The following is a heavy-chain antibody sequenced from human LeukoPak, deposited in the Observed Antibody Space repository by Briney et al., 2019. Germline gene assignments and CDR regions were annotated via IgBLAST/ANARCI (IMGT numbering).Heavy chain of an antibody. Sequence: SETLSLTCTVSGGSISSSSYYWRWIRQPAGKGLEWIGRIYTSGSTNYNPSLKSRVTMSVDTSKNQFSLKLSSVTAADTAVYYCAREAYNTVAIDYWGQGTLVTVSS. CDR2: IYTSGST. CDR1: GGSISSSSYY. J-gene: IGHJ4*02. CDR3: AREAYNTVAIDY. V-gene: IGHV4-61*02. D-gene: IGHD4-23*01.